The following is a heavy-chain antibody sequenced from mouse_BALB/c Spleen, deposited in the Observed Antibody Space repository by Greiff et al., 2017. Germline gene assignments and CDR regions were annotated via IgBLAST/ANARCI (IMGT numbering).Heavy chain of an antibody. CDR1: GFTFSSYG. CDR3: EREGGYGGYFDY. J-gene: IGHJ2*01. V-gene: IGHV5-6-3*01. CDR2: INSNGGST. D-gene: IGHD2-14*01. Sequence: DVKLVESGGGLVQPGGSLKLSCAASGFTFSSYGMSWVRQTPDKRLELVATINSNGGSTYYPDSVKGRFTISRDNAKNTLYLQMSSLKSEDTAMYYCEREGGYGGYFDYWGQGTTLTVSS.